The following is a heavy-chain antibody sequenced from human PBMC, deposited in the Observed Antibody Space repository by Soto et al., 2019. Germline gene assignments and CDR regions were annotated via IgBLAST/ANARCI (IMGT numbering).Heavy chain of an antibody. CDR2: ISGRGDSA. CDR3: GKERRGSGWSVCIF. CDR1: GFIFRDYA. D-gene: IGHD6-19*01. V-gene: IGHV3-23*01. Sequence: VQLLESGGGLVQPGGSLRLSCAASGFIFRDYAMNWVRQAPGKGLEWVSDISGRGDSARYADSVKGRFTISRDNSRNTLYLQINSLRVDDTAVYYCGKERRGSGWSVCIFWGQGTLVTVSS. J-gene: IGHJ4*02.